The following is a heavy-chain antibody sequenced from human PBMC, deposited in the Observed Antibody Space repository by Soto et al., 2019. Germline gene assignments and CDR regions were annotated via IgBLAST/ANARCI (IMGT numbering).Heavy chain of an antibody. CDR3: ATLSYEYSWNYECFDY. CDR2: FDPEDGET. Sequence: ASVKVSCKVSGYTLTELSMHWVRQAPGKGLEWMGGFDPEDGETIYAQKFQGRVTMTEDTSTDTAYMELSSLRSEDTAVYYCATLSYEYSWNYECFDYWGQGTLVTVSS. CDR1: GYTLTELS. V-gene: IGHV1-24*01. J-gene: IGHJ4*02. D-gene: IGHD1-7*01.